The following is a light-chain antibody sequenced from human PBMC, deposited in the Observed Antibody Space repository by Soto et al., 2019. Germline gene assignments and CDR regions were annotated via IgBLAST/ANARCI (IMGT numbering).Light chain of an antibody. V-gene: IGKV1-5*03. CDR3: QQYNSYSGLT. Sequence: DIQMTLSPSTLSASVGDRVTITCRASQSISSWLAWYQQKPGKAPKLLIYKASSLESGVPSRFSGSGSGTEFTLTISSLQPDDFATYYCQQYNSYSGLTFGGGTKVEIK. CDR2: KAS. CDR1: QSISSW. J-gene: IGKJ4*01.